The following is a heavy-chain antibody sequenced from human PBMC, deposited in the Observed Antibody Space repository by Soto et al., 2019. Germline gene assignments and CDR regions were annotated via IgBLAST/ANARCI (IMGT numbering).Heavy chain of an antibody. CDR3: VRYCSSTLCNGVATRTFDY. Sequence: GGSLRLSCAASRFTFSTYEMIWVRQAPGKGLEWVSYISSSGNTVYYADSVKGRFTISRDNTRNSLYLQMNSLRDEDTALYYCVRYCSSTLCNGVATRTFDYWGQGTLVTVSS. J-gene: IGHJ4*02. V-gene: IGHV3-48*03. CDR2: ISSSGNTV. D-gene: IGHD2-2*01. CDR1: RFTFSTYE.